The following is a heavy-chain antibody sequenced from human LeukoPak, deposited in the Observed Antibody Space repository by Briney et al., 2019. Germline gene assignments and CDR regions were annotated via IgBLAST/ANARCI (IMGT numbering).Heavy chain of an antibody. J-gene: IGHJ3*02. CDR1: GFTFSSYE. CDR2: ISSSGSTI. V-gene: IGHV3-48*03. Sequence: GGSLRLSCAASGFTFSSYEMNWVRQAPGKGLEWVSYISSSGSTIYYADSVKGRFTISRDNAKNSLYLQMNSLRAEDTAVYYCATAFYYDSSGYPDAFDIWGQGTMVTVSS. D-gene: IGHD3-22*01. CDR3: ATAFYYDSSGYPDAFDI.